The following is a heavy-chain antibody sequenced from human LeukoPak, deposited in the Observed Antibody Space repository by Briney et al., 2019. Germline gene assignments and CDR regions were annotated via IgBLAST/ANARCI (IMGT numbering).Heavy chain of an antibody. CDR3: ASFPSSGWYVSGNDF. V-gene: IGHV3-30*03. D-gene: IGHD6-19*01. CDR1: GFTFSSYG. J-gene: IGHJ4*02. Sequence: GGSLRLSCAASGFTFSSYGMHWVRQAPGKGLEWVAVISYDGSNKYYADSVKGRFTISRDNSKNTLYLQMNSLRAEDTAVYYCASFPSSGWYVSGNDFWGQGTLVTVSS. CDR2: ISYDGSNK.